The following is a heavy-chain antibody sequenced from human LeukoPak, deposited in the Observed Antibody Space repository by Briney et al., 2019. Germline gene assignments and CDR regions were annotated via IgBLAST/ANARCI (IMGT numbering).Heavy chain of an antibody. CDR1: GYSFTNYW. V-gene: IGHV5-51*01. J-gene: IGHJ4*02. Sequence: GESLKISCKGSGYSFTNYWIGWERQMPGKGLEWMGIIYPGDSDTRYSPSFQGQVTISADKSISTAYLQWSSLKASDTAMYYCARHPSPYSAKGDYWGQGTLVTVSS. CDR3: ARHPSPYSAKGDY. CDR2: IYPGDSDT. D-gene: IGHD1-26*01.